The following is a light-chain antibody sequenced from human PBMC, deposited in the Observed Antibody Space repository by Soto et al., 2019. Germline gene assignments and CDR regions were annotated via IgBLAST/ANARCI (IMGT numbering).Light chain of an antibody. Sequence: EVVMTHSPSTLSLSAVERATVSCSASQSVSSNLAWYQQKPGQAPRLLIYGASSRATGIPDRFSGSGSGTDFTLTISRLEPEDFAVYYCKQYKEWPPFTFGQGTRLEIK. CDR3: KQYKEWPPFT. V-gene: IGKV3D-15*01. CDR1: QSVSSN. CDR2: GAS. J-gene: IGKJ5*01.